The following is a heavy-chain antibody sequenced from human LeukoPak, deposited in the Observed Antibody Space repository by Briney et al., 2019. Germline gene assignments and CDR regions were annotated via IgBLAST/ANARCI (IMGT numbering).Heavy chain of an antibody. CDR3: ARDLIPGIAVAGTMSY. V-gene: IGHV3-23*01. CDR1: GYTFSSYA. J-gene: IGHJ4*02. CDR2: ISGSGGRT. Sequence: GGSLRPSCAASGYTFSSYAMSWVRQAPGKGLEWVSAISGSGGRTYYADSVKGRFTISRDNSKNTLYLQMNSLRAEDTAVYYCARDLIPGIAVAGTMSYWGQGTLVTVSS. D-gene: IGHD6-19*01.